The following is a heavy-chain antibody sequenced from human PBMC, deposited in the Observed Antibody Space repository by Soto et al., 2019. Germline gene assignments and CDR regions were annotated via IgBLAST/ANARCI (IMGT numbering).Heavy chain of an antibody. Sequence: SGPTLVNPTETLTLTCTVSGFSLSNARMGVSWIRQPPGKALEWLAHIFSNDEKSYSTSLKSRLTISKDTSKSQVVLTMTNMDPEDTATYYCAPIRWDLYYDSSCYYSKDYYYYGMNVWGQGXTVTVSS. D-gene: IGHD3-22*01. CDR1: GFSLSNARMG. V-gene: IGHV2-26*01. J-gene: IGHJ6*02. CDR3: APIRWDLYYDSSCYYSKDYYYYGMNV. CDR2: IFSNDEK.